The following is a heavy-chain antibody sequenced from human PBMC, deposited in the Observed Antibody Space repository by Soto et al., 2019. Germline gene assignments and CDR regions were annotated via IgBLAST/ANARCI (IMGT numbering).Heavy chain of an antibody. Sequence: QVQLVESGGGVVQPGRSLRLSCAASGFTFSSYGMHWVRQAPGKGLEWVAGIWYDGSNKYYADSVKGRITISRDHSKNTPYLHMNSPSAEDTAVYYCARDNYGDGHYGLDVWGQGTTVTVSS. CDR3: ARDNYGDGHYGLDV. CDR2: IWYDGSNK. J-gene: IGHJ6*02. V-gene: IGHV3-33*01. CDR1: GFTFSSYG. D-gene: IGHD4-17*01.